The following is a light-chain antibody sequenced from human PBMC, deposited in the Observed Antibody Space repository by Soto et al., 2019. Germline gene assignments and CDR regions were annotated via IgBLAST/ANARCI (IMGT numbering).Light chain of an antibody. CDR1: KRVSRSS. CDR3: QQYGSLIT. J-gene: IGKJ5*01. V-gene: IGKV3-20*01. Sequence: EIVLTQSPGTLSLSPVERAPLSCRASKRVSRSSLAFSKQNPGPAPSLLLDGASSRAAGLPDRCSGRGAGKDFPLTSSSLVPDEGAVYYCQQYGSLITGRQGTR. CDR2: GAS.